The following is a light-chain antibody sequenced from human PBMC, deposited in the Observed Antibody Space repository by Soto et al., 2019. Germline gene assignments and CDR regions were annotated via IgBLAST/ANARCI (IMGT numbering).Light chain of an antibody. J-gene: IGKJ1*01. CDR2: GAS. CDR3: QHYNNVRT. CDR1: QSVSSN. Sequence: EIVMTQSPATLSVSAGERATLSCRASQSVSSNLAWYQQKPGQAPRLLIYGASTRATGIRAIFSGSGSRTECTLTISSLKSDHFGVFISQHYNNVRTFGQGTKVEIK. V-gene: IGKV3-15*01.